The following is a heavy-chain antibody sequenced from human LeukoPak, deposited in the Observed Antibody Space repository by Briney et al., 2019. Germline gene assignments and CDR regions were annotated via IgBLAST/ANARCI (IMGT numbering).Heavy chain of an antibody. J-gene: IGHJ4*02. CDR1: GFTSSSYG. CDR2: IWYDGSNK. D-gene: IGHD6-19*01. Sequence: GGSLRLSCAASGFTSSSYGMHWVRQAPGKGLEWVAVIWYDGSNKYYADSVKGRFTISRDNSKNTLYLQMNSLRAEDTAVYYCARRRTYSSGWYYFDYWGQGTLVTVSS. CDR3: ARRRTYSSGWYYFDY. V-gene: IGHV3-33*01.